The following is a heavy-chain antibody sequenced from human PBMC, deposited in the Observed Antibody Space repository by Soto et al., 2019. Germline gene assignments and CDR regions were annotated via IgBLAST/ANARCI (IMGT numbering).Heavy chain of an antibody. D-gene: IGHD6-6*01. CDR1: GFTFSSYA. CDR2: ISGGGGST. Sequence: VQLLESGGGLVQPGGSLRLSCAASGFTFSSYAMSWVRQAPGKGLEWVSAISGGGGSTYYADSVKGRFTISRDNSKNTLYLQMNGLRAEHAAVYYCAKDLSSSRILDYWGQGTLVTVCS. CDR3: AKDLSSSRILDY. V-gene: IGHV3-23*01. J-gene: IGHJ4*02.